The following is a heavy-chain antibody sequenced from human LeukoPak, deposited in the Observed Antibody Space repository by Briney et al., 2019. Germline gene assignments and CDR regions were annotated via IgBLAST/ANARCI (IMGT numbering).Heavy chain of an antibody. V-gene: IGHV4-59*12. D-gene: IGHD6-19*01. Sequence: SETLSLTCTVSGGSISSYYWSWIRQPPGKGLEWIGYIYYSGSTNYNPSLKSRVTISVDTSKNQFSLKLSSVTAADTAVYYCARGPDGGWYSFDYWGQGTLVTVSS. J-gene: IGHJ4*02. CDR3: ARGPDGGWYSFDY. CDR1: GGSISSYY. CDR2: IYYSGST.